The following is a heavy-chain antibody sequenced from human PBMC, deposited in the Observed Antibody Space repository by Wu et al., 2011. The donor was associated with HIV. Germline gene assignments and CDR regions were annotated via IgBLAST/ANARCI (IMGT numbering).Heavy chain of an antibody. D-gene: IGHD3-10*01. CDR1: GGSFRNSA. V-gene: IGHV1-69*15. CDR2: IIPIFGTT. Sequence: QVQLVQSGAEVKKPGSSVKVSCKASGGSFRNSAISWVRQTPGQGLEWMGRIIPIFGTTNYTQKFHGRVTITADDSASTAYMELSSLRSDDTAVYFCAREPLSGGMDVWGQGATIIVS. J-gene: IGHJ6*02. CDR3: AREPLSGGMDV.